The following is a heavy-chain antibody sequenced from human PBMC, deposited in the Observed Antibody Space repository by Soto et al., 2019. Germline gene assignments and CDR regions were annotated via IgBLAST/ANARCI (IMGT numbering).Heavy chain of an antibody. D-gene: IGHD2-21*01. J-gene: IGHJ6*02. V-gene: IGHV3-74*01. CDR1: GFTLSNYW. CDR3: ARDMWSTTDYYYVMDV. Sequence: SLRLSCAAYGFTLSNYWMHCVRRAPGKGLVWVSRINSDGRNTPYADSVKGRFTISRDNAKNTLYLQMDSLRDEDTAVYFCARDMWSTTDYYYVMDVWGQGTTVTVSS. CDR2: INSDGRNT.